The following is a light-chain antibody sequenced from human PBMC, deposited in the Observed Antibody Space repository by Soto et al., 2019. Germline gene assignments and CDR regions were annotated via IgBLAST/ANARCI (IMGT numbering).Light chain of an antibody. CDR2: GAS. CDR1: QSVTSSF. CDR3: QQSYSTPGT. Sequence: EVVLTQSPGTLSLSPGERATLSCRTSQSVTSSFLSWFQQKPGQPPRLLLYGASRRAAGTPDRFSGSGSGTDFTLIISSLQPEDFATYYCQQSYSTPGTFGQGTKVEIK. J-gene: IGKJ1*01. V-gene: IGKV3-20*01.